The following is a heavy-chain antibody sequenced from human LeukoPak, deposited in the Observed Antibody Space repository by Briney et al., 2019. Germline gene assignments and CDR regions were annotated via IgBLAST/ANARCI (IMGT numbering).Heavy chain of an antibody. J-gene: IGHJ2*01. CDR3: AKDHPRATVVTPVWYFDL. D-gene: IGHD4-23*01. CDR1: GFTFSNYG. CDR2: ITGSGGST. Sequence: GGSLRLSCAASGFTFSNYGLSWVRQAPGKGLEWVSGITGSGGSTYYADSVKGRFTISRDNSKNTLYLQMNSLRAEDTAIYYCAKDHPRATVVTPVWYFDLWGRGTLVTVSS. V-gene: IGHV3-23*01.